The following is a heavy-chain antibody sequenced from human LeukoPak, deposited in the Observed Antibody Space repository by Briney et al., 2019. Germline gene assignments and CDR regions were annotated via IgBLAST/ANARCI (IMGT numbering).Heavy chain of an antibody. CDR3: ARHVAARRGYYYYMDV. V-gene: IGHV4-34*01. J-gene: IGHJ6*03. CDR1: GGSFSGYY. Sequence: PSETLSLTCAVYGGSFSGYYWSWIRQAPGKGLEWIGEINHSGSTNYNPSLKSRVTISVDTSKNQFSLKLSSVTAADTAVYYCARHVAARRGYYYYMDVWGKGTTVTVSS. CDR2: INHSGST. D-gene: IGHD6-6*01.